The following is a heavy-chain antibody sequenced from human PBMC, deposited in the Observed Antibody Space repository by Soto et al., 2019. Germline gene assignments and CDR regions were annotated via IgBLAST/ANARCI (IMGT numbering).Heavy chain of an antibody. CDR2: ISAYNGNT. CDR1: GYTFTSYG. CDR3: ARNLVLRYFDWLSEGYFDY. Sequence: ASVKVSCKASGYTFTSYGIGWVRQAPGQGLEWMGWISAYNGNTNYAQKLQGRVTMTTDTSTSTAYMELRSLRSDDTAVYYCARNLVLRYFDWLSEGYFDYWGQGTLVTVPQ. V-gene: IGHV1-18*01. D-gene: IGHD3-9*01. J-gene: IGHJ4*02.